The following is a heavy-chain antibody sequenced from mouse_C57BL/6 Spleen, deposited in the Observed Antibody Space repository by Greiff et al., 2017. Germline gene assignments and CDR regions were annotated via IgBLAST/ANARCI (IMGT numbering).Heavy chain of an antibody. CDR1: GYAFSSSW. V-gene: IGHV1-82*01. D-gene: IGHD1-1*01. Sequence: VQLQESGPELVKPGASVKISCKASGYAFSSSWMNWVKQRPGKGLEWIGRIYPGDGDTNYNGKFKGKATLTADKSSSTAYMQLSSLTSEDSAVYFCARSDGSSYGFAYWGQGTLVTVSA. CDR2: IYPGDGDT. CDR3: ARSDGSSYGFAY. J-gene: IGHJ3*01.